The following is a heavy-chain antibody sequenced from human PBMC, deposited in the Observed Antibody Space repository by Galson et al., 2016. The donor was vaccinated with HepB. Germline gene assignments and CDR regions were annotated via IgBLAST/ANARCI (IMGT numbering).Heavy chain of an antibody. V-gene: IGHV4-59*01. CDR1: GGSIINYY. J-gene: IGHJ4*02. CDR2: IDHSGGI. D-gene: IGHD6-19*01. Sequence: EPLSLTCTVSGGSIINYYWSWIRQPPGKGLEWIAYIDHSGGIKYNPSLKSRVTLSVDTLKNQFSLKLSSVTAADTAVYFCARVRIAVAENSYFFDSWGQGTLVTVSS. CDR3: ARVRIAVAENSYFFDS.